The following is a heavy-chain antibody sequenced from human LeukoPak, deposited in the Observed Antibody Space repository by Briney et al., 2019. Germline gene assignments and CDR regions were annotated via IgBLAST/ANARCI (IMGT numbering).Heavy chain of an antibody. V-gene: IGHV4-59*08. CDR1: GDSISSSY. CDR2: IYNSANT. Sequence: SETLSLTCSVSGDSISSSYWSWLRQPPGKGMEWIGNIYNSANTNYNPSLQSRVTMSVDTSKSQFSLQLTSVSAADTAVYYCARRFSSRSDGNGYYSGHDAFDVWGQATLVTVSS. CDR3: ARRFSSRSDGNGYYSGHDAFDV. J-gene: IGHJ3*01. D-gene: IGHD3-22*01.